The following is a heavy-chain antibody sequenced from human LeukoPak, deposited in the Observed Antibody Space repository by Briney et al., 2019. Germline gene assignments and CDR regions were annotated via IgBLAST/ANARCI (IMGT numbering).Heavy chain of an antibody. D-gene: IGHD3-10*01. Sequence: SETLSLTCTVSGGFISSYYWTWIRQPAGKGLDWIGRIFTSGSTNYNPSLMSRVTMSVGTSKSQFSLKLRSVTAADTAVYYCARGDGSTMVRGVSRYGWLDPWGQGTLVSVSS. CDR2: IFTSGST. CDR1: GGFISSYY. CDR3: ARGDGSTMVRGVSRYGWLDP. V-gene: IGHV4-4*07. J-gene: IGHJ5*02.